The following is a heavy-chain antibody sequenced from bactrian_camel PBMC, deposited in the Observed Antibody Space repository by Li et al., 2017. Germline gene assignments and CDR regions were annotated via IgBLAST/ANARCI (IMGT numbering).Heavy chain of an antibody. Sequence: DVQLVESGGGSVQAGGSLRLSCAASRYTYNRNCMAWFRQAPGKEREGVARIATGSGNTYYAVSVKGRFTISQDNAKNTVYLQMNSLKPEDTAMYYCAARGPYCYTKLSVRDFTYWGQGTQVTVS. CDR1: RYTYNRNC. J-gene: IGHJ6*01. D-gene: IGHD2*01. CDR3: AARGPYCYTKLSVRDFTY. CDR2: IATGSGNT. V-gene: IGHV3S40*01.